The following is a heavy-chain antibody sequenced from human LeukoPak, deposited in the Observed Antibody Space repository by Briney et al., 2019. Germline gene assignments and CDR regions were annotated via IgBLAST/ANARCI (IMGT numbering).Heavy chain of an antibody. D-gene: IGHD6-6*01. J-gene: IGHJ6*03. CDR1: GGSISDYY. V-gene: IGHV4-34*01. CDR2: INHSGST. CDR3: ARGVSIAARRYYYMDV. Sequence: PSETLSLTCTVSGGSISDYYWSWIRQPPGKGLEWIGEINHSGSTNYNPSLKSRVTISVDTSKNQFSLKLSSVTAADTAVYYCARGVSIAARRYYYMDVWGKGTTVTVSS.